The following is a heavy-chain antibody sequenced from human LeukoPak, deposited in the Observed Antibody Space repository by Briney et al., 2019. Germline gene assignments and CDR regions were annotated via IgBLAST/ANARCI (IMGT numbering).Heavy chain of an antibody. J-gene: IGHJ3*02. CDR2: INPNSGGT. D-gene: IGHD1-26*01. Sequence: ASVKVSCKASGYTFTGYYMHWVRQAPGLGLEWMGRINPNSGGTNYAQKFQGRVTMTRDTSISTAYMELSRLRSDDTAVYYCARPALSGSYSDAFDIWGQGTMVTVSS. V-gene: IGHV1-2*06. CDR1: GYTFTGYY. CDR3: ARPALSGSYSDAFDI.